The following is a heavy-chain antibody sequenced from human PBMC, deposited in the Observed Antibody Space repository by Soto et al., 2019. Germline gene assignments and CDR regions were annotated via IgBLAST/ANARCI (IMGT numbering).Heavy chain of an antibody. CDR3: AHCRRDRGIITPSY. CDR2: IYWDDDK. J-gene: IGHJ4*02. V-gene: IGHV2-5*02. CDR1: GFSLSTSGVA. D-gene: IGHD3-10*01. Sequence: PGPTLVNPTQTLTLTCTFSGFSLSTSGVAVGWIRQPPGKALDWLALIYWDDDKRYRPSLKSRLTITKDTSKNQVILTVTNMDPVDTATYYCAHCRRDRGIITPSYWGQGTLVTVSS.